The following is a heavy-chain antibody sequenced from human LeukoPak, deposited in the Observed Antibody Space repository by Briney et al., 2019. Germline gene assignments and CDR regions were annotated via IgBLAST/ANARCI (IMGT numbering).Heavy chain of an antibody. D-gene: IGHD2-15*01. CDR2: ISSSSSYT. Sequence: GGSLRLSCAASGFTFSSYSMNWVRQAPGKGLEWVSSISSSSSYTYYADSVKGRFTISRDNAKNSLYLQMNSLRAEDTAVYYCASIRPGWAFDIWGQGTMVTVSS. V-gene: IGHV3-21*01. CDR3: ASIRPGWAFDI. CDR1: GFTFSSYS. J-gene: IGHJ3*02.